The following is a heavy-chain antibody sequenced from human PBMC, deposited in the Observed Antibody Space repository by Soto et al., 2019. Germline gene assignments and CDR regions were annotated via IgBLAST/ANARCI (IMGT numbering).Heavy chain of an antibody. CDR2: IYYSGST. D-gene: IGHD1-1*01. V-gene: IGHV4-39*01. Sequence: PSETLSLTCTVSGGSISSSSYYWGWIRQPPGKGLEWIGSIYYSGSTYYNPSLKSRVTISVDTSKNQFSLKLSSVTAADTAVYYCARVQAVLYYYYGMDVWGQGTTVT. J-gene: IGHJ6*02. CDR3: ARVQAVLYYYYGMDV. CDR1: GGSISSSSYY.